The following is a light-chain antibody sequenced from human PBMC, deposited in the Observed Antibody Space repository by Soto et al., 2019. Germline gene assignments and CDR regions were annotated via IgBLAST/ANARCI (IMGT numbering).Light chain of an antibody. CDR2: GAS. CDR1: QSVSSRF. J-gene: IGKJ1*01. Sequence: EIVLTQSPGSLSLSPGERATLSCRASQSVSSRFFAWYQQQPGQAPRLLIVGASVRATGVPDRFSGSGSGTDFTLIISRLEPEDFAVYYCHQYDSSLTFGQGTKVEI. V-gene: IGKV3-20*01. CDR3: HQYDSSLT.